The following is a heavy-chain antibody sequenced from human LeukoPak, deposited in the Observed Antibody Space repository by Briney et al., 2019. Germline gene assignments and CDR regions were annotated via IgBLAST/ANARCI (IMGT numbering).Heavy chain of an antibody. J-gene: IGHJ4*02. CDR2: INSDGSST. D-gene: IGHD3-22*01. Sequence: GGSLRLSCAASGFSFSNYWMHWVRQAPGKGLVWVSRINSDGSSTTYADSVKGRFTISREDAKNTLYLQMNSLRAEDTAVYYCARDPADSSGYLDYWGQGTLVTVSS. CDR3: ARDPADSSGYLDY. CDR1: GFSFSNYW. V-gene: IGHV3-74*01.